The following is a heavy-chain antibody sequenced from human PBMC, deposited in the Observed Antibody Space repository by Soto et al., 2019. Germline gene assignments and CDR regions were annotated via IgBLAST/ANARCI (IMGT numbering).Heavy chain of an antibody. J-gene: IGHJ6*02. Sequence: GTSVKVSCKACGYTLASYYMRWVRQAPGQGLEWMGIINPSGGSTSYAQKFQGRVTMTRDTSTSTVYMELSSLRSEDTAVYYCVRDSCSGGSCHSYYYGMDVWGQGTTVTVSS. CDR1: GYTLASYY. V-gene: IGHV1-46*03. CDR3: VRDSCSGGSCHSYYYGMDV. CDR2: INPSGGST. D-gene: IGHD2-15*01.